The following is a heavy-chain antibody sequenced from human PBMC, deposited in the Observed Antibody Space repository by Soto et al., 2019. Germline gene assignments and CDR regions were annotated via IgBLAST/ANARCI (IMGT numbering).Heavy chain of an antibody. D-gene: IGHD2-8*01. Sequence: ASVKVSCKASGYTFTSHWMHLVRQAPGQGLEWMAVIHPTGDNVIYAQKFQGRVTMTRDTSTNTDYMEMSSLRSEDTAVYYCARDNSDSRTSWWFDLWGQGTLVTV. CDR2: IHPTGDNV. CDR1: GYTFTSHW. V-gene: IGHV1-46*03. J-gene: IGHJ5*02. CDR3: ARDNSDSRTSWWFDL.